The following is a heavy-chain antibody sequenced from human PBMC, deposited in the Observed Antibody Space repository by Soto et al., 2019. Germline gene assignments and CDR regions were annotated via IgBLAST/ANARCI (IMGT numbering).Heavy chain of an antibody. CDR2: IIPIFGTA. Sequence: QVQLGQSGAEMKKPGSSVKVSCKASGGTFSSFAISWVRQAHGQGLEWMGGIIPIFGTATYAQKFQGRVTITADESTTKAYMDLSSLRPEDTAVYYCARADAGSYYCYYFAYWGQGTLVTVSS. V-gene: IGHV1-69*01. CDR1: GGTFSSFA. CDR3: ARADAGSYYCYYFAY. D-gene: IGHD1-26*01. J-gene: IGHJ4*02.